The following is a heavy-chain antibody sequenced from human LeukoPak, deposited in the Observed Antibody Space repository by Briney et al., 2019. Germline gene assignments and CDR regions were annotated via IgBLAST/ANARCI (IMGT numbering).Heavy chain of an antibody. J-gene: IGHJ6*04. CDR1: GFTFSTHA. D-gene: IGHD2-21*01. V-gene: IGHV3-23*01. Sequence: GGSLRLSCAASGFTFSTHAMSWVRQAPGKGLEWVSGISGSGSGTYYADSVRGRFTISRDNSKNTLSLHMSSLRAEDTAVYYCATQPFPAIPGYTRYGTEVWGKGTTVTVSS. CDR3: ATQPFPAIPGYTRYGTEV. CDR2: ISGSGSGT.